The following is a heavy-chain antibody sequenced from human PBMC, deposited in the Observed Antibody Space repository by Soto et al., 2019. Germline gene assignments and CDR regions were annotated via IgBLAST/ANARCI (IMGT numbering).Heavy chain of an antibody. V-gene: IGHV3-23*01. CDR1: GFTFSSYA. Sequence: GGSLRLSCAASGFTFSSYAMSWVRQAPGKGLEWVSAISGRGGSTYYADSVRGRFTISRDNSKNTLYLQMNSLRAEDTAVYYCAKDGEVYYYGSGSYYNEYFQHWGQGTLVTVSS. CDR3: AKDGEVYYYGSGSYYNEYFQH. D-gene: IGHD3-10*01. CDR2: ISGRGGST. J-gene: IGHJ1*01.